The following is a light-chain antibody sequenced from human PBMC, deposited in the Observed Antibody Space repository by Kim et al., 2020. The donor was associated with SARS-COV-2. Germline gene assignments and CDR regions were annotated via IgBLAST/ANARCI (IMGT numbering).Light chain of an antibody. Sequence: GQGVTTPSSGGSSNIGGKTVNWYQQCPGTAPILVVDSNNRRPSGVPDRVSASKSGTSASLAISGLQSEDEADYYCGIWDDTLEVWLFGGGTKLTVL. CDR3: GIWDDTLEVWL. CDR1: SSNIGGKT. J-gene: IGLJ3*02. V-gene: IGLV1-44*01. CDR2: SNN.